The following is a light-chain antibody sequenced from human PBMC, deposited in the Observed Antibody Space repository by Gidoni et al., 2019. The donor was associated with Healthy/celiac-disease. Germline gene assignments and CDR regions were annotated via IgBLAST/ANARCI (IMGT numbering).Light chain of an antibody. Sequence: DIQMTQSPSSLSASVGDRVTITCQASQDISNYLNWYQQKPRKAPKLLIYDASTLETGVPSRFSGSGSGTDYTFTISSLQPEDIATYYCQQYDNLPLLTFGGGTKVEIK. J-gene: IGKJ4*01. CDR1: QDISNY. CDR3: QQYDNLPLLT. V-gene: IGKV1-33*01. CDR2: DAS.